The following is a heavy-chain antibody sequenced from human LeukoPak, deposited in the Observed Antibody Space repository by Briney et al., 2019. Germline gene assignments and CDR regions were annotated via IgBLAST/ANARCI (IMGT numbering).Heavy chain of an antibody. CDR2: IYYSGST. D-gene: IGHD3-10*01. CDR1: GGSISSSSYY. V-gene: IGHV4-39*07. J-gene: IGHJ6*03. Sequence: PSETLSLTCTVSGGSISSSSYYWGWIRQPPGKGLEWIGSIYYSGSTYYNPSLKSRVTISVDTSKNQFSLKLSSVTAADTAVYYCARGPRPTYYYGSGSYPHYYYYMDVWGKGTTVTISS. CDR3: ARGPRPTYYYGSGSYPHYYYYMDV.